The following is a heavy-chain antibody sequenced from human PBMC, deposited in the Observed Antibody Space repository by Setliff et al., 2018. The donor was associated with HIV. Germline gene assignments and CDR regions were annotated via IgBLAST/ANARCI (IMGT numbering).Heavy chain of an antibody. CDR3: ARDSGTTMGASGPGY. Sequence: PGGSLRLSCAVSGFTFSAYAMSWVRQAPGRGLEWVSAISATTGDTYYADSVKGRFTISRDNAKNSLYLQMNSLTADDTAVYYCARDSGTTMGASGPGYWGQGTLVTVSS. V-gene: IGHV3-23*01. CDR2: ISATTGDT. D-gene: IGHD1-26*01. J-gene: IGHJ4*02. CDR1: GFTFSAYA.